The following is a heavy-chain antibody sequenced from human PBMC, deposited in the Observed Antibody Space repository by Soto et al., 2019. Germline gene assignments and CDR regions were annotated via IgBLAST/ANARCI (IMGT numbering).Heavy chain of an antibody. V-gene: IGHV4-39*01. D-gene: IGHD3-10*01. CDR1: GGSISSSAYF. CDR3: ARQNYYGSALQYFQH. CDR2: IHYSGST. J-gene: IGHJ1*01. Sequence: SETLSLTSTVSGGSISSSAYFWAWIRQPPGKGLEWIGSIHYSGSTYYNPSLKSRVTISVDTSKNQFSLKLSSVTAADTAVYYCARQNYYGSALQYFQHWGQGTLVTVS.